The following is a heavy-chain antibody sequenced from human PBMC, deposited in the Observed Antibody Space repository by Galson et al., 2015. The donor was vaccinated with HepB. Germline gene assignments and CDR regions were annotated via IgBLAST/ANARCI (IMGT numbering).Heavy chain of an antibody. D-gene: IGHD3-3*01. CDR1: GFAFSRYI. J-gene: IGHJ6*03. CDR3: ARVSTMTSRDYYMDV. V-gene: IGHV3-21*06. CDR2: IHSSDPYK. Sequence: SLRLSCAGSGFAFSRYIINWVRQPPGKGLEWVSSIHSSDPYKYYADSVRGRFTISRDNTENSVFLQMNSLRVDDTAVYYCARVSTMTSRDYYMDVWGKGTTVIVS.